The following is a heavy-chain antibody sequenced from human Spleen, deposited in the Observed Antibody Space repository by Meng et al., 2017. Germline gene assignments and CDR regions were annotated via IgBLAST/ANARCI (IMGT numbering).Heavy chain of an antibody. D-gene: IGHD4-11*01. Sequence: QVQLQEAGPGLVKPSGTLSLTCAVSGGSISSSHWCGWVRQPPGKGLEWIGDIYHSGSTNYNPSLKSRVTISVDKSKNQFSLKLSSVTAADTAVYYCARGPTTMAHDFDYWGQGTLVTVSS. CDR1: GGSISSSHW. V-gene: IGHV4-4*02. J-gene: IGHJ4*02. CDR2: IYHSGST. CDR3: ARGPTTMAHDFDY.